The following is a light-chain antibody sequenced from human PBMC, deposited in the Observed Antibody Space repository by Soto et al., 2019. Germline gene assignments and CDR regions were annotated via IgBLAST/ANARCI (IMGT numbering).Light chain of an antibody. J-gene: IGKJ5*01. Sequence: EVVLTQSPATLSLSPGERATLSCRASQNVISYLAWYQQKPGQAPRLLIYDASNRASGIPARFSGSGSGTDFTLTISSLEPEEFAVYYCQHRLNWPLTFGQGTRLEIK. CDR3: QHRLNWPLT. CDR1: QNVISY. V-gene: IGKV3-11*01. CDR2: DAS.